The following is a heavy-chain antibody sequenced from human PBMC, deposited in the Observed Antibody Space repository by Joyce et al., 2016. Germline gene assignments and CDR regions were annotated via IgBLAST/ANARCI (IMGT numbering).Heavy chain of an antibody. CDR1: GFTFSNYW. CDR3: ARDVVFGRTDI. J-gene: IGHJ3*02. D-gene: IGHD3/OR15-3a*01. Sequence: EVQLVVSGGGLVQPGASLRLFCAASGFTFSNYWMSWVRQVLGKGQECVANIHQEGSDRYAMDSVKGRFTISRDNAKNSLDLRMNSLRAEDTAVYYCARDVVFGRTDIWGQGTLVTVSS. CDR2: IHQEGSDR. V-gene: IGHV3-7*01.